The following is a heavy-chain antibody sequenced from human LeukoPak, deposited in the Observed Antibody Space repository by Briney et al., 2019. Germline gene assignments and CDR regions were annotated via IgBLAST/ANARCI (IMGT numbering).Heavy chain of an antibody. CDR3: ARWHRHRTFDY. V-gene: IGHV3-7*01. J-gene: IGHJ4*02. Sequence: ETLSLTCTVSGYSISSGYYWGWIRQAPGKGLEWVANIKQDGSEKYYVDSVKGRFTISRDNAKNSLYLQMNSLRAEDTAVYYCARWHRHRTFDYWGQGTLVTVSS. CDR1: GYSISSGYY. CDR2: IKQDGSEK. D-gene: IGHD3/OR15-3a*01.